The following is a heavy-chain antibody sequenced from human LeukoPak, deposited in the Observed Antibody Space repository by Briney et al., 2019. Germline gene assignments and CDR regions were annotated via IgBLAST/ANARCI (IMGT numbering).Heavy chain of an antibody. CDR2: IIDSGST. CDR1: GGSFSGYY. Sequence: SETLSLSCAVCGGSFSGYYWSWIRQPPGKGLEWIGEIIDSGSTNYNPSLKSRVTISIDTSKSQFSLKLTSVTAADTAVYYCASRERWGQGTLVTVSS. J-gene: IGHJ4*02. V-gene: IGHV4-34*12. CDR3: ASRER.